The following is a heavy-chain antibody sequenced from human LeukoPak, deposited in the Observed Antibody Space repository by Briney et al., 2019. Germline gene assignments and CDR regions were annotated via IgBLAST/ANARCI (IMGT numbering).Heavy chain of an antibody. D-gene: IGHD6-19*01. CDR1: GFTFSSYG. V-gene: IGHV3-30*18. CDR3: AKADFEFIAVAFGAFDI. Sequence: PGRSLRLSCAASGFTFSSYGMHWVRQAPGKGLEWVAVISYDGSNKYYADSVKGRFTISRDSSKNTLYLQMNSLRAEDTAVYYCAKADFEFIAVAFGAFDIWGQGTMVTVSS. CDR2: ISYDGSNK. J-gene: IGHJ3*02.